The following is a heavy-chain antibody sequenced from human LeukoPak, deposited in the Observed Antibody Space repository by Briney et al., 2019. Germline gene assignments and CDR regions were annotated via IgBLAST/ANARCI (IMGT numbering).Heavy chain of an antibody. CDR2: INHSGST. CDR1: GGSFSGYY. J-gene: IGHJ6*04. V-gene: IGHV4-34*01. D-gene: IGHD2-2*01. Sequence: PSETLSLTCAVYGGSFSGYYWSWIRQPPGKGLEWIGEINHSGSTNYNPSLKSRVTISVDTSKNQFSLKLSSVTAADTAVYYCASLPRPSCSSTSCYELDVWGKGTTVTVSS. CDR3: ASLPRPSCSSTSCYELDV.